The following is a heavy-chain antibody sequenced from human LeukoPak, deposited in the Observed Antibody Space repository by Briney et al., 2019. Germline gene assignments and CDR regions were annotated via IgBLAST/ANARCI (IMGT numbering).Heavy chain of an antibody. D-gene: IGHD1-26*01. J-gene: IGHJ4*02. CDR2: LYTSGST. Sequence: SETLSLTCSVSGGSISSYYLSWIRQPAGQGLEWIGRLYTSGSTNYNPSLKSRVTMSVDTSKNQFSLKLSSVTAADTTVYHCASERKALPAFFAYWGQRTLVTVSS. CDR1: GGSISSYY. V-gene: IGHV4-4*07. CDR3: ASERKALPAFFAY.